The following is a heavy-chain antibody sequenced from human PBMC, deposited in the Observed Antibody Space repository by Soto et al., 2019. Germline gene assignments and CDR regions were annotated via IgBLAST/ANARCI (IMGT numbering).Heavy chain of an antibody. CDR2: IIPIFGTA. CDR1: GGTFSSYS. Sequence: QVQLVQSGAEVKKPGSSVKVSCKASGGTFSSYSINWVRQAPGQGLEWMGEIIPIFGTANYAQKFQGRVTITADDSTSTACMELSSLRSEDTAVYYCARDGGRHSGGIDYWGQGTLVTVSS. D-gene: IGHD1-26*01. J-gene: IGHJ4*02. CDR3: ARDGGRHSGGIDY. V-gene: IGHV1-69*01.